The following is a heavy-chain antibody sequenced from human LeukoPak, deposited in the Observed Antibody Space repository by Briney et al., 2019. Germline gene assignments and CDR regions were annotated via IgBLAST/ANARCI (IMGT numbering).Heavy chain of an antibody. V-gene: IGHV3-23*01. J-gene: IGHJ5*02. CDR3: AKGGLVHRFDP. Sequence: GGSLRLSCAASGFTFSSYAMSWVRQAPGKGLEWVSGISGSGDNTYYADSVEGRFTISRDNSKNTLYLQMNSLRADDTAVYYCAKGGLVHRFDPWGQGTLVTVSS. CDR1: GFTFSSYA. CDR2: ISGSGDNT.